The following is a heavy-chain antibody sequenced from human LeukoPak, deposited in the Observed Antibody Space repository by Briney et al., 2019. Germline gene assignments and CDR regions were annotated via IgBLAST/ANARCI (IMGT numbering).Heavy chain of an antibody. CDR1: GFTFSTYA. CDR3: AKDREGLSSGYDLEYFDY. J-gene: IGHJ4*02. D-gene: IGHD5-12*01. V-gene: IGHV3-23*01. Sequence: GGSLRLSCAATGFTFSTYAMNWVRQAPGKGLEWVSAISGGGGTTYYADSVKGRFTISRDNSKNTLFLQMNSLRAEDTAVYYCAKDREGLSSGYDLEYFDYWGQGTLVTVSS. CDR2: ISGGGGTT.